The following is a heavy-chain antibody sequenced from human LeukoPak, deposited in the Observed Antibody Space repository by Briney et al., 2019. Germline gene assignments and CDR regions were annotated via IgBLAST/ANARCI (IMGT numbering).Heavy chain of an antibody. D-gene: IGHD3-9*01. J-gene: IGHJ4*02. CDR3: TRGRDYHILTGYPTPSY. CDR2: IRNKADAGTT. Sequence: GGSLRLSCAASGFTFCDYAMSWVRQAPGKGLEWVGVIRNKADAGTTAYAATVKCRFTISRDDSKRIAYLQLNSLKTEDTAVYCCTRGRDYHILTGYPTPSYWGQGTLVTVSS. V-gene: IGHV3-49*04. CDR1: GFTFCDYA.